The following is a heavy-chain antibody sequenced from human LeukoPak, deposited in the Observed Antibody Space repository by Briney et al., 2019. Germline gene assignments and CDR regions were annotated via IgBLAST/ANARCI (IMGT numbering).Heavy chain of an antibody. CDR1: GGSFSGYY. D-gene: IGHD3-10*01. J-gene: IGHJ6*02. Sequence: SETLSLTCAVYGGSFSGYYWSWIRQPPGKGLEWIGEINHSGSTNYNPSLKSRVTISVDTSKNQFSLKLSSVTAADTAVYYSARGGVLYGMDVWGQGTTVTVSS. CDR2: INHSGST. V-gene: IGHV4-34*01. CDR3: ARGGVLYGMDV.